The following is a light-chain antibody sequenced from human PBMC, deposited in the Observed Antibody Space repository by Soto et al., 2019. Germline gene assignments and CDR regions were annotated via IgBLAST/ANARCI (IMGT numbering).Light chain of an antibody. J-gene: IGLJ2*01. Sequence: SYELTQPPSVSVSPGQTASITCSGDKLGTKYACWYQQKPGQSPVLVIYQDTKRPSGIPERFAGSNSGNTATLTISETQAMDEADYYCQAWDRSTVVFGGGTKVTVL. CDR3: QAWDRSTVV. CDR2: QDT. V-gene: IGLV3-1*01. CDR1: KLGTKY.